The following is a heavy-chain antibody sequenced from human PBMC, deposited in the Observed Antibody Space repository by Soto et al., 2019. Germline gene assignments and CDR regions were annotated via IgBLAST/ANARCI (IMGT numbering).Heavy chain of an antibody. CDR1: GYTFTSYG. D-gene: IGHD2-2*01. J-gene: IGHJ6*02. CDR3: ARGGGYCISTSCYAHTIFGVAPSDYYGMDV. Sequence: GASVKVSCKASGYTFTSYGISWVRQAPGQGLEWMGWISAYNGNTNYAQKLQGRVTMTTDTSTSTAYMELRSLRSDDTAVYYCARGGGYCISTSCYAHTIFGVAPSDYYGMDVWGQGTTVTVSS. V-gene: IGHV1-18*01. CDR2: ISAYNGNT.